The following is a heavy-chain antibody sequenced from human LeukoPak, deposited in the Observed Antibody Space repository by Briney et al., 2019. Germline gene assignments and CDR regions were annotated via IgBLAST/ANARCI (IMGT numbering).Heavy chain of an antibody. J-gene: IGHJ4*02. Sequence: GGSLRLSCAASRFTFSKYWISWVRQAPGEGLEWVANINQDGSVKYYVDSIKGRFTISRDNAKNSVFLQMNSLRADDTAVYYCARIGYSSSSVDYWGQGTLVTVSS. CDR1: RFTFSKYW. D-gene: IGHD6-6*01. V-gene: IGHV3-7*01. CDR2: INQDGSVK. CDR3: ARIGYSSSSVDY.